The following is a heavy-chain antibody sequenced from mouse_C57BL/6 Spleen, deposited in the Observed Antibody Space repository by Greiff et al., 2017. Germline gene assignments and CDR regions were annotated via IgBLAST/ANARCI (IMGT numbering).Heavy chain of an antibody. D-gene: IGHD3-3*01. J-gene: IGHJ3*01. CDR2: ISSGSSTI. CDR3: ARARAY. V-gene: IGHV5-17*01. Sequence: EVQLVESGGGLVKPGGSLKLSCAASGFTFSDYGMHWVRQAPEKGLEWVAYISSGSSTIYYADTVKGRFTISRDNAKNTLFLQMTSLRSEDTAMYYCARARAYWGQGTLVTVSA. CDR1: GFTFSDYG.